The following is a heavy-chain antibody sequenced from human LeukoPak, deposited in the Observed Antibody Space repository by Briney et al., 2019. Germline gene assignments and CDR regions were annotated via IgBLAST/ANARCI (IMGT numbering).Heavy chain of an antibody. Sequence: PGRSLRLSCAASGFTFSSYAMHWVRQAPGKGLEWVAVISYDGSNKYYADSVKGRFTISRDNSKNTLYLQMNSLRAEDTAVYYCARVGGRGLFLAYWGQGTLVTVSS. J-gene: IGHJ4*02. V-gene: IGHV3-30*01. CDR1: GFTFSSYA. CDR2: ISYDGSNK. D-gene: IGHD3-16*01. CDR3: ARVGGRGLFLAY.